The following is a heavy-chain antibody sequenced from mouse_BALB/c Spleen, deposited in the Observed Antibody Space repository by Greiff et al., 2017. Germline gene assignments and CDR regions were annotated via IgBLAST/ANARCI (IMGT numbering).Heavy chain of an antibody. V-gene: IGHV3-2*02. Sequence: EVQGVESGPGLVKPSQSLSLTCTVTGYSITSDYAWNWIRQFPGNKLEWMGYISYSGSTSYNPSLKSRISITRDTSKNQFFLQLNSVTTEDTATYYCARPDNWAWFAYWGQGTLVTVSA. J-gene: IGHJ3*01. CDR2: ISYSGST. D-gene: IGHD4-1*02. CDR3: ARPDNWAWFAY. CDR1: GYSITSDYA.